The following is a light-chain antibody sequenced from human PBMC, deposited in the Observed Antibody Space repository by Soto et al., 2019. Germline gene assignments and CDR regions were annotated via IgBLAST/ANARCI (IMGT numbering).Light chain of an antibody. CDR2: AVS. J-gene: IGLJ1*01. V-gene: IGLV2-14*01. CDR3: SSYTSDSSYV. Sequence: QSVLTQPASVSGSPGQSITISCTGTSSDVGLYDYVSWYQQHPGKAPQLMIYAVSNRPSGVSNRFSASKSGNTASLFISGLQAEDEADYYCSSYTSDSSYVIGSGTKVTV. CDR1: SSDVGLYDY.